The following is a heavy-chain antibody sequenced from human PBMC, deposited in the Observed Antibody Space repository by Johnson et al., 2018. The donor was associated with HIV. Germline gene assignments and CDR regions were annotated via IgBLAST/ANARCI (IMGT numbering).Heavy chain of an antibody. J-gene: IGHJ3*02. V-gene: IGHV3-30*04. CDR2: ISYDGSNK. D-gene: IGHD1-26*01. Sequence: QVQLVESGGGVVQPGRSLRLSCAASGFTFRSYAMHWVRQAPGKGLEWVAVISYDGSNKYYVDSVKGRFTISRDNSKNTLYLQMNSLRAEDTAVYYCASAWGELDDAFDIWGQGTMVTVSS. CDR1: GFTFRSYA. CDR3: ASAWGELDDAFDI.